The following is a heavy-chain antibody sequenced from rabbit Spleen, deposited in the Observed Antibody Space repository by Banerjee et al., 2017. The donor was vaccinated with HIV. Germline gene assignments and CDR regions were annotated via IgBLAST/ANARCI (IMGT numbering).Heavy chain of an antibody. D-gene: IGHD6-1*01. CDR1: GFDISKYG. Sequence: QEQLVESGGGLVQPGGSLKLSCTVSGFDISKYGVTWVRQAPGKGLEWIGYIDPIFGVSYYATWVNGRFTISSHDAQNTLYLQLNSLTAADTATYFCARDQAGYAGYGYTWGLWGPGTLVTVS. V-gene: IGHV1S8*01. CDR3: ARDQAGYAGYGYTWGL. CDR2: IDPIFGVS. J-gene: IGHJ4*01.